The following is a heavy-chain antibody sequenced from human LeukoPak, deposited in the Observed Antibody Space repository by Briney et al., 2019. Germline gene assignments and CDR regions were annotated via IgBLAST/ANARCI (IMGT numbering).Heavy chain of an antibody. CDR2: ITGNGGNT. D-gene: IGHD3-22*01. CDR1: GFTFSSYA. V-gene: IGHV3-23*01. J-gene: IGHJ4*02. CDR3: AKRHDVSGPTGYFDY. Sequence: GGPLRLSCAASGFTFSSYAMIWVRQSPGKGLEWVSVITGNGGNTYYADSVKGRFTISRDNSKNTLYLQMNSLRAEDTAVYYCAKRHDVSGPTGYFDYWGQGTLVTLSS.